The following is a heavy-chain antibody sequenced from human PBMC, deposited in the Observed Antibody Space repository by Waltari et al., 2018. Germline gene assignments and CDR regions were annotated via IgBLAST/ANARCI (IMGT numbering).Heavy chain of an antibody. V-gene: IGHV1-2*02. CDR1: AYPFNNYI. Sequence: QVQLVQSGAEVKKPGASVKVSCQASAYPFNNYIPHWVRQAPGQGLEWMGWMNPKSGATTYSPKFQGRVTMTRDTSISTAYMELSSMTSADTAVYHCATDLMRTSNWEFDNWGQGTLVTVTS. J-gene: IGHJ4*02. D-gene: IGHD4-4*01. CDR2: MNPKSGAT. CDR3: ATDLMRTSNWEFDN.